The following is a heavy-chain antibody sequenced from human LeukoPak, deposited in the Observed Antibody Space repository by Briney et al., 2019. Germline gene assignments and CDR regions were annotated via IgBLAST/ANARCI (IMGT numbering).Heavy chain of an antibody. D-gene: IGHD2-21*02. CDR2: IIPIFGTA. CDR3: ARVVKTNVVVTAIDYYGMDV. J-gene: IGHJ6*02. Sequence: GASVKVSCKASGGTFSSYAISWVRQAPGQGLEWMGGIIPIFGTANYAQKLQGRVTMTTDSSSSTAYMALRSLRSDDTAVYYCARVVKTNVVVTAIDYYGMDVWGQGTTVTVSS. V-gene: IGHV1-69*05. CDR1: GGTFSSYA.